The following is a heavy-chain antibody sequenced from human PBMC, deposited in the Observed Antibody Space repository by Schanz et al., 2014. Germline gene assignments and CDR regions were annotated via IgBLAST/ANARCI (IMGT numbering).Heavy chain of an antibody. J-gene: IGHJ4*02. CDR2: IYSSGST. CDR1: GFTVSNTY. D-gene: IGHD1-26*01. V-gene: IGHV3-53*04. CDR3: ARLGSGSAFHS. Sequence: EVQLVESGGDLVQPGGSLRLSCAASGFTVSNTYMNWVRQTPGKGLEWVSVIYSSGSTYYADSVKGRFTISRHISKNTLYLQMNSLRAEDPAVYYCARLGSGSAFHSWGQGTLVTVSS.